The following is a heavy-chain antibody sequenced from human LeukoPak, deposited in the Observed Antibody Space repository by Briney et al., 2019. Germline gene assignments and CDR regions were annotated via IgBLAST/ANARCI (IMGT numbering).Heavy chain of an antibody. V-gene: IGHV3-66*04. CDR1: GFTVSTIY. CDR2: VYSGGST. D-gene: IGHD2-21*02. CDR3: AKPQVTANWYYFHY. J-gene: IGHJ4*02. Sequence: GGSLRLSCAASGFTVSTIYMSWVRQAPGKGLEWVSVVYSGGSTYYADSVKGRFTISRDNSKNTLYLQMSSLRAEDTAVYYCAKPQVTANWYYFHYWGQGTLVTVSS.